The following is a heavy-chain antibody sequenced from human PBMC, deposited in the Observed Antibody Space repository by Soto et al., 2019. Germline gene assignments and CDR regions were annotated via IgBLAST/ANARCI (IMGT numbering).Heavy chain of an antibody. CDR1: GGSISSGGYY. Sequence: SETLSLTCTVSGGSISSGGYYWSWIRQHPGKGLEWIGYIYYSGSTYYNPSLKSRVTISVDTSKNQFSLKLSSVTAADTAVYYCARDLSSKRWFDPWGQGTPVTVSS. CDR3: ARDLSSKRWFDP. V-gene: IGHV4-31*03. CDR2: IYYSGST. J-gene: IGHJ5*02.